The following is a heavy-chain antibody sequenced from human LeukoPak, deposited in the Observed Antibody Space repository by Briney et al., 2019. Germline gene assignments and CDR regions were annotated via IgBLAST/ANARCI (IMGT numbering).Heavy chain of an antibody. J-gene: IGHJ6*03. Sequence: SETLSLTCTVSGGSIGSSSYYWGWIRQPPGKGLEWIGSIYYSGSTYYNPSLKSRVTISVDTSKNQFSLKLSSVTAADTAVYYCARSNKYSSSWYYGYYYYYMDVWGKGTTVTVSS. V-gene: IGHV4-39*07. CDR1: GGSIGSSSYY. CDR2: IYYSGST. CDR3: ARSNKYSSSWYYGYYYYYMDV. D-gene: IGHD6-13*01.